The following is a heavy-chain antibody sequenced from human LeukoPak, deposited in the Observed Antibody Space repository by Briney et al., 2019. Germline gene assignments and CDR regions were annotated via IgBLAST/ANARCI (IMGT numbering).Heavy chain of an antibody. J-gene: IGHJ6*02. D-gene: IGHD6-13*01. V-gene: IGHV4-30-2*05. CDR3: ARGTQGIAAAGYYYYYGMDV. CDR2: IYHSGST. CDR1: GGSISSGGYS. Sequence: SETLSLTCAVSGGSISSGGYSWSWIRQPPGKGLEWIGYIYHSGSTYYNPSLKSRVTISVDTSKNQFSLKLSSVTAADTAVYYCARGTQGIAAAGYYYYYGMDVWGQGTTVTVSS.